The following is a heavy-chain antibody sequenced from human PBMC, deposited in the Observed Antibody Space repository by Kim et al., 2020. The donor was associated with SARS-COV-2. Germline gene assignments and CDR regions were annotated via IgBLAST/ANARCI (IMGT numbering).Heavy chain of an antibody. CDR3: AKVTGIELNRRAFDI. CDR2: ISWNSGSI. V-gene: IGHV3-9*01. J-gene: IGHJ3*02. Sequence: GGSLRLSCAASGFTFGDYAMHWVRQAPGKGLEWVSGISWNSGSIGYVDSVKGRFTISRDNVKNSLYLQMNSLRAEDTALYYCAKVTGIELNRRAFDIWGQGTMVTVSS. D-gene: IGHD1-20*01. CDR1: GFTFGDYA.